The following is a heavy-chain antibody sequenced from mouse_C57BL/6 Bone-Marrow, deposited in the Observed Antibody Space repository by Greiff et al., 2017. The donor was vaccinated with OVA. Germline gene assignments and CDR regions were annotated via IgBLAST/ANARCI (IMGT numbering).Heavy chain of an antibody. CDR2: ISSGSSTI. D-gene: IGHD2-4*01. CDR3: AKIYYDYDEGYYYAMDY. V-gene: IGHV5-17*01. CDR1: GFTFSDYG. Sequence: EVQLVESGGGLVKPGGSLKLSCAASGFTFSDYGMHWVRQAPEKGLEWVAYISSGSSTIYYADTVKGRFTISRDNAKNTLFLQMTSLRSEDTAMYYCAKIYYDYDEGYYYAMDYWGQGTSVTVSS. J-gene: IGHJ4*01.